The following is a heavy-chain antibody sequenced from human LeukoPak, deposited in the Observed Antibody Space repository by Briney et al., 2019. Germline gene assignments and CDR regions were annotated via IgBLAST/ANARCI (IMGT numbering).Heavy chain of an antibody. CDR3: ASGEVALWFGELLRGNWFDP. CDR1: GGSFSGYY. Sequence: SETLSLTCAVYGGSFSGYYWSWIRQPPGKGLEWIGEINHSGSTNYNPSLKSRVTISVDTSKNQFSLKLSSVTAADTAVYYCASGEVALWFGELLRGNWFDPWGQGTLVTVSS. D-gene: IGHD3-10*01. V-gene: IGHV4-34*01. CDR2: INHSGST. J-gene: IGHJ5*02.